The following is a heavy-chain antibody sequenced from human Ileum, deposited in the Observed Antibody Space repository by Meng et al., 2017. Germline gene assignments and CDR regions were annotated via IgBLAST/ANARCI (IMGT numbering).Heavy chain of an antibody. Sequence: QVQVVQYGAEVKKPGASVKVSCKASGYNFSSYDINWVRQATGQGLEWMGWMNPNSGNTNYAQKFHGRVTMTRNTSISTAYLELSSLISEDTAIYYCAGRRPYGDYPISNYWGQGTLVTVS. CDR2: MNPNSGNT. D-gene: IGHD4-17*01. V-gene: IGHV1-8*01. J-gene: IGHJ4*02. CDR3: AGRRPYGDYPISNY. CDR1: GYNFSSYD.